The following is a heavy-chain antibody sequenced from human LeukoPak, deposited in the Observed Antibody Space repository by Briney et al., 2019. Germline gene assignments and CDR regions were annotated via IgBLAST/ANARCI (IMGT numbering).Heavy chain of an antibody. V-gene: IGHV3-49*03. CDR1: GFTFGDHG. Sequence: GGSLRLSCTTSGFTFGDHGVSWFRQAPGKGPEWISFIKTKTYGGTTECAASVKGRFTISRDDSTGIAYLQMDSLKPEDTAVYYCSRGVIVGAAYFDYWGQGTLVTVSS. J-gene: IGHJ4*02. CDR2: IKTKTYGGTT. CDR3: SRGVIVGAAYFDY. D-gene: IGHD1-26*01.